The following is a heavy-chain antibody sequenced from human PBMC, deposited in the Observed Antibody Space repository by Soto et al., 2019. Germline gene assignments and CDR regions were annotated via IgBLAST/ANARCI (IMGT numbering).Heavy chain of an antibody. Sequence: GWSLRLSCAASGFTFSNAWMSWVRQAPGKGLEWVGRIKSKTDGGTTDYAAPVKVRLTISRDDSKNTLYLQMNSLKTEDTAVYYCTTAGGYSGYDPTFDYWGQGTLVTVSS. J-gene: IGHJ4*02. CDR1: GFTFSNAW. V-gene: IGHV3-15*01. CDR2: IKSKTDGGTT. CDR3: TTAGGYSGYDPTFDY. D-gene: IGHD5-12*01.